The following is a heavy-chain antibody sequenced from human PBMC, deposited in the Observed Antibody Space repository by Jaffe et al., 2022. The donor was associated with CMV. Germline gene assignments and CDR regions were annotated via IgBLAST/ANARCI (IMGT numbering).Heavy chain of an antibody. CDR1: GYTFTSYG. V-gene: IGHV1-18*04. Sequence: QVQLVQSGAEVKKPGASVKVSCKASGYTFTSYGISWVRQAPGQGLEWMGWISAYNGNTNYAQKLQGRVTMTTDTSTSTAYMELRSLRSDDTAVYYCARDRRPYCSSTSCYEFFDYWGQGTLVTVSS. D-gene: IGHD2-2*01. CDR2: ISAYNGNT. J-gene: IGHJ4*02. CDR3: ARDRRPYCSSTSCYEFFDY.